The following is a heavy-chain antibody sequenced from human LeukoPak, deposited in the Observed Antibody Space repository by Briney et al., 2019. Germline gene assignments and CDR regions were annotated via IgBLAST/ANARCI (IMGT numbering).Heavy chain of an antibody. D-gene: IGHD6-13*01. CDR3: AKDLEFSSWSRL. V-gene: IGHV4-30-4*01. CDR2: IYYSGST. CDR1: GGSISSGDYY. J-gene: IGHJ4*02. Sequence: SETLSLTCTVSGGSISSGDYYWSWIRQPPGKGLEWIGYIYYSGSTYYNPSLKSRVTISVDTSKNQFSLKLSSVTAADTAVYYCAKDLEFSSWSRLGGQGTLVTVSS.